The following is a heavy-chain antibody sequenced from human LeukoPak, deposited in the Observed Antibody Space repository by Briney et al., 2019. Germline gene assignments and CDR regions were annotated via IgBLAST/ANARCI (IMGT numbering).Heavy chain of an antibody. Sequence: SETLSLTCTVSGVSITSYKWSWLRQSPGKGLEWIGGISTSGRTDYNPSLTSRVSMSVDTSKSQVSLRLNSVTAEDTAVYYCATSYDNKIVPYDCWGQGILVTVSS. J-gene: IGHJ4*02. V-gene: IGHV4-4*09. D-gene: IGHD3-9*01. CDR2: ISTSGRT. CDR1: GVSITSYK. CDR3: ATSYDNKIVPYDC.